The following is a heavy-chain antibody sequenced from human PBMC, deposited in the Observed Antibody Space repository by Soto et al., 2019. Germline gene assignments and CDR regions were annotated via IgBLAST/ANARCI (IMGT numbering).Heavy chain of an antibody. CDR2: IYYTGNT. Sequence: SETLSLTCSISGGSISGYYWSWIRQSPGKGLEWIGYIYYTGNTYYNPSLKSRVTISVDTSKNQSSLNLSSVTAADTAVYYCAKVVGKNWFDPWGQGTLVTVSS. D-gene: IGHD2-15*01. V-gene: IGHV4-59*01. J-gene: IGHJ5*02. CDR1: GGSISGYY. CDR3: AKVVGKNWFDP.